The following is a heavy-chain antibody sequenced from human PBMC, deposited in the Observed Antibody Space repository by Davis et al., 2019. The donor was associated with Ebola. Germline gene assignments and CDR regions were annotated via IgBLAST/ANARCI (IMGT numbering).Heavy chain of an antibody. Sequence: GESLKISCSASGFTFSSYGMHWVRQAPGKGLEWVAVISYDGSNKYYADSVKGRFTISRDNSKNTLYLQMNSLRAEDTAVYYCAKGEQQLVPWLGNFDYWGQGTLVTVSS. J-gene: IGHJ4*02. CDR3: AKGEQQLVPWLGNFDY. D-gene: IGHD6-13*01. CDR2: ISYDGSNK. V-gene: IGHV3-30*18. CDR1: GFTFSSYG.